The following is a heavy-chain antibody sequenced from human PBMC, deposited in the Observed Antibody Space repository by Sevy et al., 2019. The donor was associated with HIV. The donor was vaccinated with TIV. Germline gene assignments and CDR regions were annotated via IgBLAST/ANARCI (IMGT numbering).Heavy chain of an antibody. V-gene: IGHV3-30-3*01. D-gene: IGHD6-13*01. CDR1: GFTFSSYA. J-gene: IGHJ6*02. Sequence: GGSLRLSCAASGFTFSSYAMHWVRQAPGKGLEWVAVISYDGSNKYYADSVKGRFTISRDNSKNTLYLQMNSLRAEDTAVYYCARERTYSSSSDYYYGMDVWGQGTTVTASS. CDR2: ISYDGSNK. CDR3: ARERTYSSSSDYYYGMDV.